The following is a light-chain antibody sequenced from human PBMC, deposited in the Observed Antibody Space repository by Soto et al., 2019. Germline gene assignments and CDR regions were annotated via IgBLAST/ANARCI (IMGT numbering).Light chain of an antibody. Sequence: EIVLTQSPGTLSLSPGERATLSCRASQSVRANYVAWYQQKPGQAPRVLIYHASSGATGIPDRFGGSGSGTDFTLAISRLEPEDFAVYYCLQYGTPPYTFGQGTRLEIK. CDR3: LQYGTPPYT. CDR2: HAS. V-gene: IGKV3-20*01. CDR1: QSVRANY. J-gene: IGKJ2*01.